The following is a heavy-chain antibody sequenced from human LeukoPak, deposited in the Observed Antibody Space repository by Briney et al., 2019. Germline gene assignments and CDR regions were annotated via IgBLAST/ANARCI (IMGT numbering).Heavy chain of an antibody. CDR2: ISSSGSTI. Sequence: GGSLRLSCAASGFTFSSYEMNWVRQAPGKGLEWVSYISSSGSTIYYADSVKGRFTISRDNAKNSLYLQMNSLRAEDTAVYYCARETYSSGWYSRYYYYYMDVWGKGTTVTVSS. V-gene: IGHV3-48*03. D-gene: IGHD6-19*01. CDR3: ARETYSSGWYSRYYYYYMDV. CDR1: GFTFSSYE. J-gene: IGHJ6*03.